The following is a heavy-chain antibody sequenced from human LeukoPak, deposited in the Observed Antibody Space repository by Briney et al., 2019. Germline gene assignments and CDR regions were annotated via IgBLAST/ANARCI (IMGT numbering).Heavy chain of an antibody. CDR3: ARGPPSDILAVYYRYYYYGMDV. D-gene: IGHD3-9*01. J-gene: IGHJ6*02. CDR2: IWYDGSNK. CDR1: GFTFSSYG. Sequence: PGRSLRLLCAASGFTFSSYGMHWVRQAPGKGLEWVTVIWYDGSNKYYADSVKGRFTISRDNSKSTLYLQINSLRAEDTAVYHCARGPPSDILAVYYRYYYYGMDVWGQGTAVTVSS. V-gene: IGHV3-33*08.